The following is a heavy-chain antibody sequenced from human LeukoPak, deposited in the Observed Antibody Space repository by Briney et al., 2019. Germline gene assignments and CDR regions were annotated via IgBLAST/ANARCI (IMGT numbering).Heavy chain of an antibody. V-gene: IGHV1-8*01. CDR3: ASMGYCSGGSCYPYYYYGMDV. CDR1: GYTFTSYD. Sequence: ASVKVSCTASGYTFTSYDINWVRQATGQGLEWMGWMNPNSGNTGYAQKFQGRVTMTRNTSISTAYMELSSLRSEDTAVYYCASMGYCSGGSCYPYYYYGMDVWGQGTTVTVSS. D-gene: IGHD2-15*01. CDR2: MNPNSGNT. J-gene: IGHJ6*02.